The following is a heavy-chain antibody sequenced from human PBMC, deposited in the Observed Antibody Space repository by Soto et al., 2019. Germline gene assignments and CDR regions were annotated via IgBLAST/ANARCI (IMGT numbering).Heavy chain of an antibody. CDR3: ARDRYDILTGYYYGMDV. J-gene: IGHJ6*02. Sequence: LXLTCAVSSGSISCGVYSWIWILQPPGKGLEWIGYIYHSGSTYYNPSLKSRVTISVDRSKNQFSLKLSSVTAADTAVYYCARDRYDILTGYYYGMDVWGQGTTVTVSS. V-gene: IGHV4-30-2*01. CDR1: SGSISCGVYS. D-gene: IGHD3-9*01. CDR2: IYHSGST.